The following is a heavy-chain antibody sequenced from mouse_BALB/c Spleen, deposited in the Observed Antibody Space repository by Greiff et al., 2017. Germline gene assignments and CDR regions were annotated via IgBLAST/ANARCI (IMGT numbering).Heavy chain of an antibody. J-gene: IGHJ4*01. CDR3: ARSGFITTVVAPYYYAMDY. D-gene: IGHD1-1*01. CDR1: GYSITSDYA. Sequence: EVQLVESGPGLVKPSQSLSLTCTVTGYSITSDYAWNWIRQFPGNKLEWMGYISYSGSTSYNPSLKSRISITRDTSKNQFFLQLNSVTTEDTATYYCARSGFITTVVAPYYYAMDYWGQGTSVTVSS. CDR2: ISYSGST. V-gene: IGHV3-2*02.